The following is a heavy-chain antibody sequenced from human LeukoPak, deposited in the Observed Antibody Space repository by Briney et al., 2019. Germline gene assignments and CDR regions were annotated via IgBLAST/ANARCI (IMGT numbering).Heavy chain of an antibody. CDR3: ARAPLYSGGSGWSIYYFYAMDV. CDR2: IDNSGST. J-gene: IGHJ6*02. Sequence: PSQTLSLTCTVSGGSLSSSYWSWVRQPPGKGLEWIGYIDNSGSTNNNPSLKRRVTISLDTPKSQFSLKLSSVTAADTAVYYCARAPLYSGGSGWSIYYFYAMDVWGQGTTVTVSS. D-gene: IGHD6-19*01. CDR1: GGSLSSSY. V-gene: IGHV4-59*01.